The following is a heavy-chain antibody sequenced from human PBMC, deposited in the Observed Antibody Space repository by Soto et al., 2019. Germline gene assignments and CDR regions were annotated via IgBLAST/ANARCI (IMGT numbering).Heavy chain of an antibody. J-gene: IGHJ6*02. Sequence: QITLKESGPTLVKPTQTLTLTCTFPGFSFSSIGEGVGWIRQPPGKALEWLALIYWDDDKRYSPSLKSRLTSTKDPSKNQAVLTMPNMDPVDTATYYCVQSRCGGDCLQSYSSHSYYGLDVWGQGTTVTVSS. CDR3: VQSRCGGDCLQSYSSHSYYGLDV. V-gene: IGHV2-5*02. CDR1: GFSFSSIGEG. CDR2: IYWDDDK. D-gene: IGHD2-21*02.